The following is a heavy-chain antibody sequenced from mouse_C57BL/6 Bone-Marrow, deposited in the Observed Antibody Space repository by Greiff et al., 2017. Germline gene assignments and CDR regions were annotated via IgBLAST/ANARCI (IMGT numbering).Heavy chain of an antibody. CDR1: GYTFTSYW. CDR2: IHPNSGST. CDR3: ARDGYSWYFDV. Sequence: VQLQQPGAELVKPGASVKLSCKASGYTFTSYWMHWVKQRPGQGLEWIGMIHPNSGSTNYNEKFKSKATLTVEKSSSTAYMQLSSLTSEDSAVYYCARDGYSWYFDVWGTGTTVTVSS. J-gene: IGHJ1*03. V-gene: IGHV1-64*01. D-gene: IGHD2-3*01.